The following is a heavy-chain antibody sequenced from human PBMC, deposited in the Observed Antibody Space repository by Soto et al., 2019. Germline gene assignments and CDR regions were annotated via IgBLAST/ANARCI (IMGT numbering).Heavy chain of an antibody. CDR3: ARASSSSWYAYYYYYYGMDV. Sequence: PGESLKISCKGSGYSFTSYWIGWVRQMPGKGLEWMGIIYPGDSDTRYSPSFQGQVTISADKSISTAYLQWSSLKASDTAMYYCARASSSSWYAYYYYYYGMDVWGQGTTVTVYS. CDR2: IYPGDSDT. CDR1: GYSFTSYW. D-gene: IGHD6-13*01. V-gene: IGHV5-51*01. J-gene: IGHJ6*02.